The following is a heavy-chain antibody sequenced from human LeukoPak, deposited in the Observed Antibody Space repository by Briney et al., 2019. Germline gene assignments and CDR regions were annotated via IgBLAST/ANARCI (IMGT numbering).Heavy chain of an antibody. Sequence: KSSETLSLTRTVSGGSISSYYWSWIRQPPGKGLEWIGYIYYSGSTNYNPSLKSRVTISVDSSKNQFSLKLSSVTAADTAVYYCARDRGQGYFDLWGRGTLVTVSS. CDR2: IYYSGST. CDR1: GGSISSYY. D-gene: IGHD3-10*01. V-gene: IGHV4-59*01. CDR3: ARDRGQGYFDL. J-gene: IGHJ2*01.